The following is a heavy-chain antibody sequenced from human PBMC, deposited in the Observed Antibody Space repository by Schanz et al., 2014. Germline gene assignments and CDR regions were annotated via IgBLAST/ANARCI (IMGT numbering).Heavy chain of an antibody. J-gene: IGHJ4*02. CDR2: IYYSGST. Sequence: QLQLQESGPGLVKPSETLSLTCTVSGGSISSNSYYWGWIRQPPGKGLEWIGSIYYSGSTHYNPYYTPPQKSGVTISEDQSKTHSPRNLPTVTAADTAVYYCARLGTVLSGYSGYWGQGTLVTVSS. D-gene: IGHD2-21*01. CDR1: GGSISSNSYY. V-gene: IGHV4-39*01. CDR3: ARLGTVLSGYSGY.